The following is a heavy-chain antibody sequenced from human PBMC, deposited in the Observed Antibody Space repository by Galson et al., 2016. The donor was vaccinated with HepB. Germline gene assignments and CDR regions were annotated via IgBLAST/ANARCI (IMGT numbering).Heavy chain of an antibody. CDR1: GFTFNNHA. CDR3: ARRGINWGFFDY. D-gene: IGHD7-27*01. J-gene: IGHJ4*02. V-gene: IGHV3-23*01. Sequence: SLRLSCAASGFTFNNHAMNWVRQAPGKGLEWVSPIRPSGDNTYYADSVKGRFTISRDISKNTLYLQMNSLRVDDTALYYCARRGINWGFFDYWGQGALVTVSS. CDR2: IRPSGDNT.